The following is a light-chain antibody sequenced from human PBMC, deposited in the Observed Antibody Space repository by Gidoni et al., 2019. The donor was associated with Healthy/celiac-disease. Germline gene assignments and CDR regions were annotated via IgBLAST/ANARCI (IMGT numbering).Light chain of an antibody. J-gene: IGKJ1*01. V-gene: IGKV3-15*01. CDR3: QQYNNWPPWT. CDR1: QSVSSN. CDR2: GAS. Sequence: IVMTPSPATLSVSPGERATLSCTASQSVSSNLAWYQQKPGQAPRLLIYGASTRATGIPARFSGSGSGTDFTLTISSLQSEDFAVYYCQQYNNWPPWTFGQGTKVELK.